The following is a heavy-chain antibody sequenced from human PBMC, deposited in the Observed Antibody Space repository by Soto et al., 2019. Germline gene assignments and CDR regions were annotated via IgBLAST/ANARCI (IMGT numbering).Heavy chain of an antibody. Sequence: QVQLQESGPGLVKPSQTLSLTCIVSGDSISSGGYFWTWIRQHPGKGLEWIGYIYDSGTAFYNPSIKSLVTSTVDTSKNLCSLNLRSVTAADTAGFYCGGCTLRPKHYLDDWGKGTAVAVSS. CDR2: IYDSGTA. D-gene: IGHD5-12*01. V-gene: IGHV4-31*01. CDR1: GDSISSGGYF. J-gene: IGHJ6*03. CDR3: GGCTLRPKHYLDD.